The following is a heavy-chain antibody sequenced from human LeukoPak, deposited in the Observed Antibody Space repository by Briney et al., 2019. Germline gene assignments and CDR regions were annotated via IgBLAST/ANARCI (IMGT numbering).Heavy chain of an antibody. J-gene: IGHJ3*02. CDR2: ISSSSSYI. CDR3: ARGITMIVGRAFDI. Sequence: GGSLRLSCAASGFTFSSYSMNWVRQAPGKGLEWVSSISSSSSYIYYADSVKGRFTISRDNAKNSLYLQMNCLRAEDTAVYYCARGITMIVGRAFDICGQGTMVTVSS. V-gene: IGHV3-21*01. D-gene: IGHD3-22*01. CDR1: GFTFSSYS.